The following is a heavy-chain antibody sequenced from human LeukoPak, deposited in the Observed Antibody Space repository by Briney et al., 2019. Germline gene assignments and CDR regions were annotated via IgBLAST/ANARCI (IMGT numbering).Heavy chain of an antibody. CDR2: ISGSSSYI. J-gene: IGHJ3*02. CDR1: GFTFSSYS. Sequence: GGSLRLSCAASGFTFSSYSMNWVRQAPGKGLEWVSSISGSSSYIYYGDSVKGRFTISRDNAENSLFLQMNSLRAEDTAVYYCARAVVRGAIVPADAFDIWGQGTMVIVSS. V-gene: IGHV3-21*01. D-gene: IGHD3-10*01. CDR3: ARAVVRGAIVPADAFDI.